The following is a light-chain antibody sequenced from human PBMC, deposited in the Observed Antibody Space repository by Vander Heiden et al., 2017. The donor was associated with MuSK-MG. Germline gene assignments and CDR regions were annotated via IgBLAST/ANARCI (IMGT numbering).Light chain of an antibody. CDR1: RRDVGAYDL. CDR2: DVT. V-gene: IGLV2-11*01. J-gene: IGLJ2*01. CDR3: CSYAGSYTFII. Sequence: QSALTQPRPLSGSRGQSLTIRCSGTRRDVGAYDLVSLHQQHPGKAPRLLIYDVTKRPPGVPDRFSGSKSGNTASLTISGIQAEDEADYYCCSYAGSYTFIIFGGGTNLTVL.